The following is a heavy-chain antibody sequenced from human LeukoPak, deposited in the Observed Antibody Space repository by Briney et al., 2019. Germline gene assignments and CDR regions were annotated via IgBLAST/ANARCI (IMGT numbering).Heavy chain of an antibody. D-gene: IGHD6-13*01. CDR2: ISSSGSTI. V-gene: IGHV3-48*03. Sequence: PGGSLRLSCAASGFTFSSYEMNWVRQAPGKGLEWVSYISSSGSTIYYADSVKGRFTISRDNAKNSLYLQMNSLRAEDTAVYYCAKTGYSSSWYHYYYYYMDVWGKGTTVTISS. CDR3: AKTGYSSSWYHYYYYYMDV. CDR1: GFTFSSYE. J-gene: IGHJ6*03.